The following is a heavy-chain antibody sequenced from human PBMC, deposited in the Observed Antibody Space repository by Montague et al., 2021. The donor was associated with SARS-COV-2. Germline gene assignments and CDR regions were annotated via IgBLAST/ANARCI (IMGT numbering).Heavy chain of an antibody. D-gene: IGHD2-2*01. J-gene: IGHJ3*02. CDR1: GGSISSFY. CDR2: IYYSGST. CDR3: AKQALTRYCTSTTCFGAAFDI. Sequence: SETLSLTCTVSGGSISSFYWTWIRQPPGKGLEWIGLIYYSGSTHYNPSLKSRVTISVDTSKNRFSLKLSSVTAADTAVYYCAKQALTRYCTSTTCFGAAFDIWGQGTMVTVSS. V-gene: IGHV4-59*08.